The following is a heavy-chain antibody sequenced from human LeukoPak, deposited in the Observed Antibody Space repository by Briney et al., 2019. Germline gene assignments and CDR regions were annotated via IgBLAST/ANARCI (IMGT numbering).Heavy chain of an antibody. Sequence: PGGSLRLSCAASGFTFSSYWMSWVRQAPGKGLEWVANIKQDGSEKYYVDSVKGRFTISRDNAKNSLYLQMNSLTTEDTAVYYCARGSRPNYFDTMNIWGQGTMVTVSS. J-gene: IGHJ3*02. V-gene: IGHV3-7*01. D-gene: IGHD3-22*01. CDR2: IKQDGSEK. CDR3: ARGSRPNYFDTMNI. CDR1: GFTFSSYW.